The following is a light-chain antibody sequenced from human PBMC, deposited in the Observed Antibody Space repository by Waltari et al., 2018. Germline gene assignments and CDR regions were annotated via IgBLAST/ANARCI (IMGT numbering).Light chain of an antibody. J-gene: IGKJ5*01. CDR1: QDITNY. CDR3: QQYDKPPIA. CDR2: DAS. V-gene: IGKV1-33*01. Sequence: DVQMTQSPSSLSVSVGDRVIITCQASQDITNYLNWYQQKPGKAPKLLIYDASNLETGVPSRFSGTGSGTHFTFIISGLQSEDGATYYCQQYDKPPIAFGQGTRLDIK.